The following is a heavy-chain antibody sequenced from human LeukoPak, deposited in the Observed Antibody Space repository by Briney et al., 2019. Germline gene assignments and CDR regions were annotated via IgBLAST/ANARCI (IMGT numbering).Heavy chain of an antibody. J-gene: IGHJ3*02. CDR2: ISYDGSNK. D-gene: IGHD2-2*01. V-gene: IGHV3-30-3*01. CDR1: GFTFSSYA. Sequence: GRSLRLSCAASGFTFSSYAMHWVRQAPGKGLEWVAVISYDGSNKYYADSVKGRFTISRDNSKNTLYLQMNSLRAEDTAVYYCAREKVVVPAAIGAFDIWGQGTMVTVSS. CDR3: AREKVVVPAAIGAFDI.